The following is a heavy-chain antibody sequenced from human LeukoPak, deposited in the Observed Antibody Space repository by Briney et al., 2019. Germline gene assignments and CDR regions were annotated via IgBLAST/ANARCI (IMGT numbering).Heavy chain of an antibody. CDR3: ARLAVTGEDDSFDY. J-gene: IGHJ4*02. Sequence: GGSLRLSCAASGFTFSSYSMNWVRQAPGKGLEWVSSISSSSSCIYYADSVKGRFTISRDNAKNSLYLQMNSLRAEDTAVYYCARLAVTGEDDSFDYWGQGTLVTVSS. D-gene: IGHD6-19*01. V-gene: IGHV3-21*01. CDR1: GFTFSSYS. CDR2: ISSSSSCI.